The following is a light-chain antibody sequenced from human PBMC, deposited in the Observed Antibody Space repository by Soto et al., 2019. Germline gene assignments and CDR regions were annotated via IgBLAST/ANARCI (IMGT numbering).Light chain of an antibody. J-gene: IGLJ3*02. CDR3: QSYDSSLSGSGV. Sequence: QSVLTQQPSVSGAPGQRVTISCSGSSSNIGAGYDVHWYQQLPGTAPKLLISANNIRPSGVPDRFSGSKSGTSASLAITGLQAEDEADYYCQSYDSSLSGSGVFGGGTKLTVL. V-gene: IGLV1-40*01. CDR2: ANN. CDR1: SSNIGAGYD.